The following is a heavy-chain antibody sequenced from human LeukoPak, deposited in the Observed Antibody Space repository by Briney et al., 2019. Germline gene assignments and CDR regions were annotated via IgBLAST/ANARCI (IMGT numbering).Heavy chain of an antibody. CDR3: AREGCYYDSGSGPEPCYNYYMAV. Sequence: VPPGGSLTLSCAASGFIFSSFGFNWVRQAPGKGLEWISYISSSRRGIYYADSVRGRFTVSIENAKNSVFLEMSSLRAEDTAVYYCAREGCYYDSGSGPEPCYNYYMAVWGKGTTVTVSS. J-gene: IGHJ6*03. CDR2: ISSSRRGI. V-gene: IGHV3-48*01. CDR1: GFIFSSFG. D-gene: IGHD3-3*01.